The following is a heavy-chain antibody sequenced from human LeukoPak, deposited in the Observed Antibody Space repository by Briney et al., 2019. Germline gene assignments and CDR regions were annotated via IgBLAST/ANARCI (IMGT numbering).Heavy chain of an antibody. CDR1: GFTFSEYY. Sequence: GGSLRLSCAASGFTFSEYYMSWIRQAPGKGLEWASYISSSGSIIYYADSVKGRFTISRDNSKNTLYLQMNSLRAEDTAVYYCAKEVRVGAMRVFDYWGQGTLVTVSS. CDR2: ISSSGSII. CDR3: AKEVRVGAMRVFDY. J-gene: IGHJ4*02. D-gene: IGHD1-26*01. V-gene: IGHV3-11*04.